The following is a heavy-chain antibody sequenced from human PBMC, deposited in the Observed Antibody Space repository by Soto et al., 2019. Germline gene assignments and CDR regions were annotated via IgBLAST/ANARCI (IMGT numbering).Heavy chain of an antibody. CDR1: GDTFKNSV. D-gene: IGHD3-10*01. CDR2: TIPLFGTT. Sequence: QVQLVQSGVEVKKPGSSVRVSCKASGDTFKNSVISWVRQAPGQGLEWMGGTIPLFGTTDYAQKFQGRLTITTDESTTTAYMEVSRLTSEDTAVSYCVPELDFGKLSVVWGQGTTVIVSS. J-gene: IGHJ6*02. CDR3: VPELDFGKLSVV. V-gene: IGHV1-69*01.